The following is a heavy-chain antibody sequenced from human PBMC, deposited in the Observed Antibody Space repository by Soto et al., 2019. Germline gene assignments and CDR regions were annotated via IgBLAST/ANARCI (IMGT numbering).Heavy chain of an antibody. V-gene: IGHV1-69*02. CDR2: IIPILGIA. CDR3: ARLVDTADFDY. Sequence: QVQLVQSGAEVKKPGSSVKVSCKASGGTFSSYTISWVRQAPGQGLEWMGRIIPILGIANYAQKFQGRVTITADKSTSTAYMELSSLRSEDTAVYCWARLVDTADFDYWGQGTLVTVSS. D-gene: IGHD5-18*01. J-gene: IGHJ4*02. CDR1: GGTFSSYT.